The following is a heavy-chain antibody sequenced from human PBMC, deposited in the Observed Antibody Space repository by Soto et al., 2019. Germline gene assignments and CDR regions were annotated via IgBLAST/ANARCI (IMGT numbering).Heavy chain of an antibody. CDR3: AREGEMTYYYYGLDV. CDR2: ISGYNGHT. J-gene: IGHJ6*02. Sequence: QVHLVQSGAEVRKPGASVKVSCKASGYTFTTYGISWVRQAPGQGLEWMGWISGYNGHTKYAQKFQGRVTMTTDTSTSTVYMDLRSLRSDDTAVYYCAREGEMTYYYYGLDVWGQGTTVTVSS. D-gene: IGHD3-16*01. V-gene: IGHV1-18*01. CDR1: GYTFTTYG.